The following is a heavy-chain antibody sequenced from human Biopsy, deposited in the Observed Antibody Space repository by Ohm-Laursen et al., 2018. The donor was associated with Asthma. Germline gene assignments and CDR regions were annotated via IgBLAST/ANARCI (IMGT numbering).Heavy chain of an antibody. CDR2: TNPSVAGT. CDR3: ARARETTNYGDSDFDI. CDR1: GFSFDNYF. V-gene: IGHV1-46*02. Sequence: GASVKVSCKASGFSFDNYFMHWVRQAPGQGLEWMGITNPSVAGTRYAEKFKGRLIVSRDASTSTAFMELRSLRSDDTAIYFCARARETTNYGDSDFDIWGQGTLITVSS. D-gene: IGHD2-8*01. J-gene: IGHJ4*02.